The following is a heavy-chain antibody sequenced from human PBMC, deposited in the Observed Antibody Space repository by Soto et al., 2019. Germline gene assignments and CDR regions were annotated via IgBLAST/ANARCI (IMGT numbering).Heavy chain of an antibody. J-gene: IGHJ4*02. V-gene: IGHV3-48*03. Sequence: EVQLVESGGGLVQPGGSLRLSCTASGFTFSSYDMNWVRQAPGKGLEWVSYISSSGSTIYYADSVKGRFTISRDNAKNSLYLQMNSLRAEDTAVYYCARDRGSGDYYFDYWGQGTLVTVSS. D-gene: IGHD2-15*01. CDR1: GFTFSSYD. CDR3: ARDRGSGDYYFDY. CDR2: ISSSGSTI.